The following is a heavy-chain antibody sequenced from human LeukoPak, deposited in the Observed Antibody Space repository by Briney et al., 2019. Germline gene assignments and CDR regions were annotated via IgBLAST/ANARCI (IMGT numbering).Heavy chain of an antibody. D-gene: IGHD6-19*01. CDR3: ARGKDTSALLFPY. J-gene: IGHJ4*02. CDR2: IYYSGST. Sequence: SETLSLTCTVSGGSISSGSYYWSWIQQPAGKGLEWIGYIYYSGSTNYNPSLKSRVTISVDTSKNQFSLKLSSVTAADTAVYYCARGKDTSALLFPYWGQGTLVTVSS. V-gene: IGHV4-61*10. CDR1: GGSISSGSYY.